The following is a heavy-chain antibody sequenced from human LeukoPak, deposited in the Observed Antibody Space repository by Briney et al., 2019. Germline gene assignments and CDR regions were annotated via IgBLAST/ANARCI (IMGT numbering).Heavy chain of an antibody. Sequence: SETLSLTCTVSGGSISSYYWSWIRQPPGKGLEWIGYIYYSGSTNYNPSLKSRVTISVDTSKNQSSLKLSSVTAADTAVYYCARAARITGTTPWFDPWGQGTLVTVSS. J-gene: IGHJ5*02. V-gene: IGHV4-59*01. CDR1: GGSISSYY. CDR2: IYYSGST. D-gene: IGHD1-7*01. CDR3: ARAARITGTTPWFDP.